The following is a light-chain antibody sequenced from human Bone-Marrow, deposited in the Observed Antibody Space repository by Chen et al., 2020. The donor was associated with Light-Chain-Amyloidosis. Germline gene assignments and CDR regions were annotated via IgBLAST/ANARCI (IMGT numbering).Light chain of an antibody. CDR3: QQYGTSPLT. CDR1: QTISSNY. V-gene: IGKV3-20*01. CDR2: GSS. J-gene: IGKJ4*01. Sequence: EIVLTQSPGTLSLSPGEGANLSCRASQTISSNYLTWYQQTFGQAPRLLIYGSSSRATGIPDTPTCSGSGTGFPLTIDRLEPVDSAMSYCQQYGTSPLTFGGGSKLEIQ.